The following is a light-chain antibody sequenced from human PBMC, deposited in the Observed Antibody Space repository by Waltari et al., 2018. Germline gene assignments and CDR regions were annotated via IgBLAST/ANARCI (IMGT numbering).Light chain of an antibody. CDR2: LGS. CDR1: QSLLHSNGYNY. CDR3: MQSLQTPDT. J-gene: IGKJ2*01. Sequence: DIVMTQSPLSLPVTPGEPASISCRSSQSLLHSNGYNYLDWFLQKPGQSPQLLIYLGSNRASGVPDRFSGSGSGTDFTLTISGVEAEDIGVYYCMQSLQTPDTFGQGTKLDIK. V-gene: IGKV2-28*01.